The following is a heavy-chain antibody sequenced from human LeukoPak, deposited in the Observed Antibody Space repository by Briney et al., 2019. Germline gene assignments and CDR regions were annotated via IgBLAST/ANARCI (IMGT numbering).Heavy chain of an antibody. V-gene: IGHV1-18*04. CDR3: ARDVNSGYDYYYYMDV. D-gene: IGHD5-12*01. CDR2: ISAYNGNT. Sequence: ASVKVSCKASAYTFTGYYMHWVRQAPGQGLEWMGWISAYNGNTNYAQKLQGRVTMTTDTSTSTAYMELRSLRSDDTAVYYCARDVNSGYDYYYYMDVWGKGTTVTVSS. J-gene: IGHJ6*03. CDR1: AYTFTGYY.